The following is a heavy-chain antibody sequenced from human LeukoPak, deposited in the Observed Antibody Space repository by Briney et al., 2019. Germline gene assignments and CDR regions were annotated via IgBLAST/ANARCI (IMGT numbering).Heavy chain of an antibody. Sequence: GASVKVSCKASGYTFTSYGISWVRQAPGQGLEWMGWISAYNGNTNYAQKLQGRVTMTTDTSTSTAYVELRSLRSDDTAVYYCARELWFGELLFDYWGQGTLVTVSS. D-gene: IGHD3-10*01. J-gene: IGHJ4*02. CDR3: ARELWFGELLFDY. CDR2: ISAYNGNT. CDR1: GYTFTSYG. V-gene: IGHV1-18*01.